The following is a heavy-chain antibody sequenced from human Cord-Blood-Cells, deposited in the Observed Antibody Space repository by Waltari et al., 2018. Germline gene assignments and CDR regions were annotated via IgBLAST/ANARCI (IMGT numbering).Heavy chain of an antibody. J-gene: IGHJ2*01. D-gene: IGHD3-3*01. Sequence: EVQLVESGGGLVQPGGSLRLSCAASGFTFSSYWMSWVGQAPGKGLEWVANIKQDGSEKYYVDSVKARFTIARDNAKNSLYLQMNSLRAEDTAVYYCATAGVRGFWWYFDLWGRGTLVTVSS. CDR1: GFTFSSYW. CDR2: IKQDGSEK. CDR3: ATAGVRGFWWYFDL. V-gene: IGHV3-7*01.